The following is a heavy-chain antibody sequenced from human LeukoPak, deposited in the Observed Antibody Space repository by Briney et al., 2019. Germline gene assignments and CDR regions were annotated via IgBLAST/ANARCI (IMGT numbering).Heavy chain of an antibody. J-gene: IGHJ5*02. V-gene: IGHV4-59*01. CDR3: ASSIAAAGISGWFDP. D-gene: IGHD6-13*01. CDR2: IYYSGST. Sequence: SETLSLTCTVSGGSISSYYWSWIRQPPGKGLEWIGYIYYSGSTNYNPSLKSRVTISVDTSKNQFSLKLSSVTAADTAVYYCASSIAAAGISGWFDPWGQGTLVTVSS. CDR1: GGSISSYY.